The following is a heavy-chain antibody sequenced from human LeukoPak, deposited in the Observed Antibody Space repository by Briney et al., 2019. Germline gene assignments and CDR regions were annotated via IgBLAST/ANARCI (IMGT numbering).Heavy chain of an antibody. CDR2: IYYSGST. D-gene: IGHD6-13*01. CDR1: GGSVTSYY. V-gene: IGHV4-59*08. J-gene: IGHJ4*02. Sequence: SETLSLTCTVSGGSVTSYYWSWIRQPPGKGLEWIGYIYYSGSTNYNPSLKSRVTISVDTSKNQFSLNLSSVTAADTAVYYCAGDHDTSTWYYYWGQGTLVTVSS. CDR3: AGDHDTSTWYYY.